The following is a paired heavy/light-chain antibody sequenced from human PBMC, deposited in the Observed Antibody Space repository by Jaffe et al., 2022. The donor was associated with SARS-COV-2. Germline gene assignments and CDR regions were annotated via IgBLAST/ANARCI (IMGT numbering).Heavy chain of an antibody. V-gene: IGHV3-7*03. CDR1: GFSFGSFW. Sequence: EVQLVESGGGLVQPGGSLRLSCAASGFSFGSFWMTWVRQAPGKGLEWVANIKHDGSERYYADSVKGRFTVSRDNAQNSLYLQMNSLRAEDTAVYYCARDSDCSFSNCIRHSYFYGVDVWGQGTTLTVSS. J-gene: IGHJ6*02. CDR3: ARDSDCSFSNCIRHSYFYGVDV. D-gene: IGHD2-15*01. CDR2: IKHDGSER.
Light chain of an antibody. V-gene: IGKV1-39*01. CDR3: QQSYRGPLT. CDR1: QNIGIY. J-gene: IGKJ4*01. CDR2: AAS. Sequence: DIEVTQSPSSLSASVGDRVSITCRASQNIGIYLTWYQQKPGIAPKLLIYAASNLQSGVPPRFSGSGSGTDFTLTISSLQPEDFATYYCQQSYRGPLTFGGGTKLEI.